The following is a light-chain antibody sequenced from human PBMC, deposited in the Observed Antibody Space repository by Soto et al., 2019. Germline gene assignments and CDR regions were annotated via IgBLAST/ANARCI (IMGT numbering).Light chain of an antibody. CDR1: SSDVGSYNL. CDR3: CSYAGSSTLV. V-gene: IGLV2-23*02. J-gene: IGLJ3*02. Sequence: QSVLTQPASVSGSPGQSITISCTGTSSDVGSYNLVSWYQQHPGKAPKLMIYEVSKRPSGVSHRFSGSKSGNTASPTISGLQAEDETDYYCCSYAGSSTLVFGGGTKLTVL. CDR2: EVS.